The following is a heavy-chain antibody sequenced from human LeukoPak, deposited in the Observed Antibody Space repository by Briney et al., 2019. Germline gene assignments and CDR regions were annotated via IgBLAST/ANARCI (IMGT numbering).Heavy chain of an antibody. J-gene: IGHJ4*02. Sequence: SETLSLTCTVSGGSISSYYRSWIRQPPGKGLEWIGYIYYSGSTNYYPSLKSRVTISVDTSKNHFSLKLSSMTAADTAIYYCARGGGALQFDYWGQGTLVTVSS. CDR2: IYYSGST. D-gene: IGHD3-10*01. CDR3: ARGGGALQFDY. CDR1: GGSISSYY. V-gene: IGHV4-59*01.